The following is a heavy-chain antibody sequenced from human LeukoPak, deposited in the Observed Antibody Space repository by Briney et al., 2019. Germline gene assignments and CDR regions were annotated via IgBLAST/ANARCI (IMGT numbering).Heavy chain of an antibody. V-gene: IGHV3-23*01. CDR2: IDSSGGST. CDR1: GFTFSSYA. CDR3: AKEGAGWNYYGSNWFDP. D-gene: IGHD3-10*01. Sequence: GGSLRLSCAASGFTFSSYAMSWVRQAPGKGLEWVSSIDSSGGSTFYPDSVRGRFTISRDNSKNTLYLQMNSLRAEDTAVYYCAKEGAGWNYYGSNWFDPWGQGTLVTVSS. J-gene: IGHJ5*02.